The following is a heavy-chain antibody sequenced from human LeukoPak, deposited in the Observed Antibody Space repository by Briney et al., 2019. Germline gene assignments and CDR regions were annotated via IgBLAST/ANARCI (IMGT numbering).Heavy chain of an antibody. CDR3: ARADGTMIVVVTPFDY. J-gene: IGHJ4*02. CDR2: IYHSGST. CDR1: GGSISSSSHY. V-gene: IGHV4-39*07. Sequence: PSEALSLTCTVSGGSISSSSHYWGWIRQPPGKGLEWIGSIYHSGSTYYNPSLKSRVTISVDTSKNQFSLKLSSVTAADTAVYYCARADGTMIVVVTPFDYWGQGTLVTVSS. D-gene: IGHD3-22*01.